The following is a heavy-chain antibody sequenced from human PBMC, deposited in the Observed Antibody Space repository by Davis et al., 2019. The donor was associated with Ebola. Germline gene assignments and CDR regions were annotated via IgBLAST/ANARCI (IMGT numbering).Heavy chain of an antibody. J-gene: IGHJ4*02. CDR2: ISYDRSDK. CDR1: GFTFSSYG. D-gene: IGHD2-8*01. CDR3: AKGRDCTNGICYSDY. V-gene: IGHV3-30*18. Sequence: GESLKISCAASGFTFSSYGMHWVRQAPGKGLEWVAVISYDRSDKYYADSVKGRFTISRDNSRDTLYLQMNSLRAEDTAVYYCAKGRDCTNGICYSDYWGQGTLVTVSS.